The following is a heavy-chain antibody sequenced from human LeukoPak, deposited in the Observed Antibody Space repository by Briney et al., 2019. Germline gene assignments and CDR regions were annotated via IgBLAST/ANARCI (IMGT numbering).Heavy chain of an antibody. CDR2: IWYDGSNT. CDR1: GFNFSTYD. J-gene: IGHJ4*02. Sequence: PGGSLRLSCAASGFNFSTYDMHWVRQAPGKGVEWVAVIWYDGSNTYYVDSVKGRFTISRDNSKNTLYLQMNSLRAEDTAVYYCAREARYDSSGYYFDYWGQGTLVTVSS. D-gene: IGHD3-22*01. CDR3: AREARYDSSGYYFDY. V-gene: IGHV3-33*01.